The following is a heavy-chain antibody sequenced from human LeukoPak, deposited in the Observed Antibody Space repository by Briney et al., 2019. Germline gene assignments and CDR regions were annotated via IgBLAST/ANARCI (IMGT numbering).Heavy chain of an antibody. CDR1: GGTFSSYA. J-gene: IGHJ4*02. CDR3: ARVAYCTKGVCINFDL. Sequence: ASVKVSCKASGGTFSSYAISWVRQAPGQGLEWMGWINPNSGDTKYAQNFQGRLTVTRDTSTSTAYMELSGLRADDTAVYYCARVAYCTKGVCINFDLWGQGTLVTVSS. D-gene: IGHD2-8*01. CDR2: INPNSGDT. V-gene: IGHV1-2*02.